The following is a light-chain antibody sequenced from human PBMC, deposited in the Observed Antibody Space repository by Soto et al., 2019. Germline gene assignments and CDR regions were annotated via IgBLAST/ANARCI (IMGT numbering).Light chain of an antibody. CDR2: DVS. V-gene: IGLV2-11*01. CDR3: CSYAGSYTGV. Sequence: QSALTQPRSVSGSPGQSVTISCTGTSSDVGGYNFVSWYQQHPVKAPKLMIYDVSKRPSGVLDRFSGSKSGNTASLTISGLQAEDEADYYCCSYAGSYTGVFGTGTKVTVL. J-gene: IGLJ1*01. CDR1: SSDVGGYNF.